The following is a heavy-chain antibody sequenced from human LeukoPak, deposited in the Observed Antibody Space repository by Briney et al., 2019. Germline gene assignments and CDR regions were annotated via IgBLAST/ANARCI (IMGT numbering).Heavy chain of an antibody. CDR3: ARQYSSGWYEGLDWFDP. CDR2: ISSSSSYI. J-gene: IGHJ5*02. V-gene: IGHV3-21*01. Sequence: GGSLRLSCAASGFTFSIYSMNWVRQAPGKGLEWVSSISSSSSYIYYADSVKGRFTISRDNAKNSLYLQMNSLRAEDTAVYYCARQYSSGWYEGLDWFDPWGQGTLVTVSS. D-gene: IGHD6-19*01. CDR1: GFTFSIYS.